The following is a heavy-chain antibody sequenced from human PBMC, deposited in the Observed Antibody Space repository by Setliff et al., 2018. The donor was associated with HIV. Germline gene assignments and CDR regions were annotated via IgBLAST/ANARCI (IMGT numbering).Heavy chain of an antibody. V-gene: IGHV4-38-2*02. D-gene: IGHD3-22*01. CDR2: THYSGSS. J-gene: IGHJ5*02. CDR1: GYSINSSHF. CDR3: ASRVYYYDSSGYLREEGFDP. Sequence: PSETLSLTCTVSGYSINSSHFWGWIRQPPGKGLEWIGSTHYSGSSYYSPSLKRRVTISLVTSKTQFSLKLSSVTAADAAVYYCASRVYYYDSSGYLREEGFDPWGQGTLVTVSS.